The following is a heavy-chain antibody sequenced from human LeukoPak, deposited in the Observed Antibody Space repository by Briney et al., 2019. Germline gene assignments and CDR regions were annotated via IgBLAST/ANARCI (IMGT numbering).Heavy chain of an antibody. CDR1: GYTFTAYY. CDR2: INPKSGGT. J-gene: IGHJ4*02. V-gene: IGHV1-2*02. D-gene: IGHD3-9*01. CDR3: ARSPDILTGENFDY. Sequence: ASVKVSCKTSGYTFTAYYIHWMRQAPGQGLEWMGWINPKSGGTNYAQKFQDRVTMTRDTSISTDYMELSRLRFDDTAVYYCARSPDILTGENFDYWGQGTLVTVSS.